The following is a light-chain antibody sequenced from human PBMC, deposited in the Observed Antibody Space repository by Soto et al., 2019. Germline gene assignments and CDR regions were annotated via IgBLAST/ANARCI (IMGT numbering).Light chain of an antibody. CDR3: QQYNGYWT. Sequence: DIQMTQSPSTLSASVGDRVTITCRASQSIGDLLAWYQQKPGKAPKLLIYKASSLKSGVPSRFSGSGSGTEYTLTISSLQPDDFASYYCQQYNGYWTFGQGTKVEIK. J-gene: IGKJ1*01. CDR1: QSIGDL. CDR2: KAS. V-gene: IGKV1-5*03.